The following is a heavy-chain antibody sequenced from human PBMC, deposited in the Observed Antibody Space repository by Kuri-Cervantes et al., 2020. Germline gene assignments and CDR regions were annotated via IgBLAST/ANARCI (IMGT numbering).Heavy chain of an antibody. Sequence: GESLKISCAASEFSVSSEYMSWVRQAPGKGLEWVAVISYDGSNKFYADSVKGRFTISRDNSKNALYLQMNSLRAEDTAVYYCAKGQWLVGFDYWGQGTLVTVSS. CDR1: EFSVSSEY. D-gene: IGHD6-19*01. CDR3: AKGQWLVGFDY. V-gene: IGHV3-30*18. CDR2: ISYDGSNK. J-gene: IGHJ4*02.